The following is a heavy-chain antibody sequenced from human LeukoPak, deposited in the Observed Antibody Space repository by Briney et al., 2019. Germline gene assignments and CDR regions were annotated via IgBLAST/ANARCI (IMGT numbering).Heavy chain of an antibody. V-gene: IGHV3-13*01. CDR2: IGTAGDT. J-gene: IGHJ4*02. Sequence: GGSLRLSCAASGFTFSSYDMHWVRQATGKGLEWVSAIGTAGDTYYPGSVKGRFTISRENAKNSLYLQMNSLRAGDTAVYYCARAAPHYGGNSLDYWGRGTLVTVSS. CDR1: GFTFSSYD. D-gene: IGHD4-23*01. CDR3: ARAAPHYGGNSLDY.